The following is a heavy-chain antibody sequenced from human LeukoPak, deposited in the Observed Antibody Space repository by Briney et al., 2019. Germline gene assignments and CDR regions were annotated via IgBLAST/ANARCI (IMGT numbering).Heavy chain of an antibody. J-gene: IGHJ6*03. CDR2: IYYSGST. Sequence: TSETPSLTCAVSGGSISSYYWSWIRQPPGKGLEWIGYIYYSGSTNYNPSLKSRVTISVDTSKNQFSLKLSSVTAADTAVYYCARNDYSNYDAYYYYMDVWGKGTTVTVSS. CDR1: GGSISSYY. D-gene: IGHD4-11*01. V-gene: IGHV4-59*01. CDR3: ARNDYSNYDAYYYYMDV.